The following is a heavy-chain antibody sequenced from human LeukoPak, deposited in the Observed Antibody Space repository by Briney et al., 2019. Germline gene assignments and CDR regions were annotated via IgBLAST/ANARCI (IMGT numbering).Heavy chain of an antibody. CDR2: IWYDGSNK. J-gene: IGHJ4*02. Sequence: GGSLRLSCAASGFTFSSYGMHWVRQAPGKGLEWVAVIWYDGSNKYYADSVKGRFTISRDNSKNTLYLQMNSLRAEDAAVYYCAKGGHSSGWYLGEYFDYWGQGTLVTVSS. V-gene: IGHV3-33*06. CDR3: AKGGHSSGWYLGEYFDY. D-gene: IGHD6-19*01. CDR1: GFTFSSYG.